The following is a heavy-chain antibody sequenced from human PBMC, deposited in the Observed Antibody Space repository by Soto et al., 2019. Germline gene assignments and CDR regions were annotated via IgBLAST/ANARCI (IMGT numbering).Heavy chain of an antibody. CDR1: GYTFTGSK. Sequence: GASVKVSCKASGYTFTGSKIHWVRQAPGQGLEWMGWINPDSGGTNYAQKFQGWVTMTRDASISTANMELNRLTSDDTAVYYCTREGNPNTSLDYWGQGTLVTVSS. V-gene: IGHV1-2*04. CDR2: INPDSGGT. CDR3: TREGNPNTSLDY. D-gene: IGHD1-1*01. J-gene: IGHJ4*02.